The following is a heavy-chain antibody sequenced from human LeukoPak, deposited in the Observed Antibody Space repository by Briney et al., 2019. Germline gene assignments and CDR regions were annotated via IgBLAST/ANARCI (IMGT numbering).Heavy chain of an antibody. CDR2: ISYDGSNK. CDR1: GFTFSSYA. D-gene: IGHD3-10*01. V-gene: IGHV3-30-3*01. J-gene: IGHJ4*02. CDR3: ASTPSGSGSYYFDY. Sequence: QPGRSLRLSCAASGFTFSSYAMHWVRQAPGKGLEWVAVISYDGSNKYYADSVKGRFTIYRDNSKTKLYLQMNSLRAEDTAVYYCASTPSGSGSYYFDYWGQGTLVTVSS.